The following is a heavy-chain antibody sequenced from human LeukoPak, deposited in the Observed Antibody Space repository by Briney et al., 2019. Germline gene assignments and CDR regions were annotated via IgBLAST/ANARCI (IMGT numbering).Heavy chain of an antibody. V-gene: IGHV1-18*01. CDR2: ISPYNGHT. Sequence: ASVKVSCKPSGYIFVTYSIAWVRQAPGEGLEWVGRISPYNGHTDLAQKFQGRVNLTADTSTTTVSMEVNSLTSDDTAVYYCARRHFVVLTDRFPPNEYNWFDPWGQGILVTVSS. J-gene: IGHJ5*02. CDR1: GYIFVTYS. D-gene: IGHD2-21*02. CDR3: ARRHFVVLTDRFPPNEYNWFDP.